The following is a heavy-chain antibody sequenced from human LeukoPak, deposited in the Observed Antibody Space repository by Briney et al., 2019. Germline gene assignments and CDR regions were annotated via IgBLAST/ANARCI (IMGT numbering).Heavy chain of an antibody. V-gene: IGHV4-59*01. CDR2: IYYSGST. J-gene: IGHJ6*03. Sequence: SETLSLTCTVSGGSISSYYWSWIRQPPGKGLEWIGYIYYSGSTNYNPSLKSRVTISVDTSKNLFSLKLSSVTAADTAVYYCARDRQDIVVVPAAPYYYYYYMDVWGKGTTVTVSS. CDR3: ARDRQDIVVVPAAPYYYYYYMDV. D-gene: IGHD2-2*01. CDR1: GGSISSYY.